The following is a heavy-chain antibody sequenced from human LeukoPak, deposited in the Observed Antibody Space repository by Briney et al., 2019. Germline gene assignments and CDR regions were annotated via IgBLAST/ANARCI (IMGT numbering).Heavy chain of an antibody. CDR1: GYTFTSYG. V-gene: IGHV1-18*01. Sequence: RASVKASCKASGYTFTSYGISWVRQAPGQGLEWMGWISAYNGNTNYAQKLQGRVTMTTDTSTSTAYMELRSLRSDDTAVYYCARDRGTMVRGVTAYWGQGTLVTVSS. CDR3: ARDRGTMVRGVTAY. CDR2: ISAYNGNT. D-gene: IGHD3-10*01. J-gene: IGHJ4*02.